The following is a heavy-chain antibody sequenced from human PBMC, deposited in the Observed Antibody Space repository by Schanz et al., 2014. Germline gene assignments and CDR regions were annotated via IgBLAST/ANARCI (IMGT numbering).Heavy chain of an antibody. Sequence: EVQLVESGGGLVKPGGSLTLSCAASRFTVTNAWMCWVRQAPGKGLEWISYISSSSSTIYHADSVKGRFTISRDNSKNTLYLQLGSLRPEDTAVYYCARGGFGEVSYFDYWGQGTLVTVSS. J-gene: IGHJ4*02. V-gene: IGHV3-48*01. CDR2: ISSSSSTI. CDR3: ARGGFGEVSYFDY. D-gene: IGHD3-10*01. CDR1: RFTVTNAW.